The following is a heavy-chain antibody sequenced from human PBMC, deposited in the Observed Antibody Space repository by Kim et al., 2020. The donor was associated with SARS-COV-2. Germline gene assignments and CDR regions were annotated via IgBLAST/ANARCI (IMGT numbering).Heavy chain of an antibody. D-gene: IGHD6-13*01. CDR3: ARVSSSWYLDSFDI. CDR2: INWNGGST. J-gene: IGHJ3*02. V-gene: IGHV3-20*01. CDR1: GFTFDDYG. Sequence: GGSLRLSCAASGFTFDDYGMSWVRQAPGKGLDWVSGINWNGGSTGYADSVKGRFTISRDNAKNSLYLQMNSLRAEDTALYHCARVSSSWYLDSFDIWGQGTMVTVSS.